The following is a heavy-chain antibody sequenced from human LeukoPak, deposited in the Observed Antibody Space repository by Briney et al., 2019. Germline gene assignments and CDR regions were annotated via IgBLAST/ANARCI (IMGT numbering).Heavy chain of an antibody. D-gene: IGHD2-2*01. J-gene: IGHJ4*02. CDR2: ISAYNGNT. CDR1: GYTFTSYG. CDR3: ARAMWGYCSSTSCYPGY. V-gene: IGHV1-18*01. Sequence: GASVKVSCKASGYTFTSYGISWVRQAPGQGLEWMGWISAYNGNTNYAQKLQGRVTMTTDTSTSTAYMELRSLRSDDTAVYYCARAMWGYCSSTSCYPGYWGQGTLVTVSS.